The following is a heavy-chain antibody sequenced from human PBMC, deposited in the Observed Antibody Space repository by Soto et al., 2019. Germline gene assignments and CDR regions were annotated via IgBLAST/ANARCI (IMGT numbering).Heavy chain of an antibody. V-gene: IGHV3-11*06. Sequence: GGSLRLSCAASGFTFSDYYMSWIRQAPGKGLEWVSYISSSSSYTNYADSVKGRFTISRDNAKNSLYLQMNSLRAEDTAVYYCARVTPDYYDSSATTYYFDYWGQGTLVTVSS. CDR1: GFTFSDYY. CDR2: ISSSSSYT. D-gene: IGHD3-22*01. J-gene: IGHJ4*02. CDR3: ARVTPDYYDSSATTYYFDY.